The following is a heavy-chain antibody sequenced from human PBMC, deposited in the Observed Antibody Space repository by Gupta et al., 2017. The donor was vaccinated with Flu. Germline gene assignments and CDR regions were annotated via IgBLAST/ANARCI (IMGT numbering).Heavy chain of an antibody. CDR2: INQDGTTK. V-gene: IGHV3-7*01. CDR3: ARNRGWEQFDY. Sequence: EVQLVESGGGLVQPGGSLRLSCAASGFTFSDSWRNWVRQAPGKGLEWVANINQDGTTKNYVDSLKGRFTVSRDNAKNSLYLQMDSLRAEDTAVYFCARNRGWEQFDYWGQGTLVTVSS. CDR1: GFTFSDSW. D-gene: IGHD5-24*01. J-gene: IGHJ4*02.